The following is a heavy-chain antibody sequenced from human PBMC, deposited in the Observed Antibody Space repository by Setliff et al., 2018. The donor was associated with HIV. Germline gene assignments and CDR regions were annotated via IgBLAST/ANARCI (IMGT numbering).Heavy chain of an antibody. V-gene: IGHV3-21*01. D-gene: IGHD6-6*01. J-gene: IGHJ4*02. CDR1: GFTFSSYS. CDR2: ISSSSSYI. CDR3: ARDTGQLVYYFDS. Sequence: PGGSLRLSCAASGFTFSSYSMNWVRQAPGKGLEWVSSISSSSSYIYYADSVKGRFTISRDNLKKRVYLQMSSLRAEDTAVYFCARDTGQLVYYFDSWGQGTLVTVSS.